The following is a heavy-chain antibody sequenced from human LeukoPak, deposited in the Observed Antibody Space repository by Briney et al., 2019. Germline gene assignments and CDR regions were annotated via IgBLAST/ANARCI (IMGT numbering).Heavy chain of an antibody. CDR3: ARASDGVLAYYYYGMDV. D-gene: IGHD4/OR15-4a*01. J-gene: IGHJ6*02. CDR1: GFTFSDYY. CDR2: ISSSGSTI. Sequence: PGGSLRLSCAASGFTFSDYYMSWIRQAPGKGLEWVSYISSSGSTIYYADSVKGRFTISRDNAKNSLYLQMNSLRAEDTAVYYCARASDGVLAYYYYGMDVWGQGTTVTVSS. V-gene: IGHV3-11*01.